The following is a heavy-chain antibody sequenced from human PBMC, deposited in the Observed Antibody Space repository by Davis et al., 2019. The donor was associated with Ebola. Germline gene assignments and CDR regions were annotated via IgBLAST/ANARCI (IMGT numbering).Heavy chain of an antibody. CDR1: GFTFSSYS. J-gene: IGHJ4*02. CDR3: ARVRGSGWYFDY. Sequence: GGSLRLSCAASGFTFSSYSMNWVRQAPGKGLEWVSSISSSSSYIYYADSVKGRFTISRDNAKSSLYLQMNSLRDEDTAVYYCARVRGSGWYFDYWGQGTLVTVSS. D-gene: IGHD6-19*01. V-gene: IGHV3-21*01. CDR2: ISSSSSYI.